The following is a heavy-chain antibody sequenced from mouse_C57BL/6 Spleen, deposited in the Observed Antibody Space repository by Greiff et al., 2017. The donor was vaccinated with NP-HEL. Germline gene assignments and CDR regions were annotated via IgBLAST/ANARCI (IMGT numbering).Heavy chain of an antibody. Sequence: EVQLVESEGGLVQPGSSMKLSCTASGFTFSDYYMAWVRQVPEKGLEWVANINYDGSSSYYLDSLKSRFIISRDNAKNILYLQMSSLKSEDTATYYCARSQALYAMGYWGQGTSVTVSS. CDR1: GFTFSDYY. V-gene: IGHV5-16*01. J-gene: IGHJ4*01. D-gene: IGHD3-2*02. CDR3: ARSQALYAMGY. CDR2: INYDGSSS.